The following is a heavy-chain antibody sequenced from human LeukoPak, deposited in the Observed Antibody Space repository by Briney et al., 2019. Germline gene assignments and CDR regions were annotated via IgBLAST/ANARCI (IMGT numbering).Heavy chain of an antibody. Sequence: KPSETPSLTCTVSGASISSYYWGWIRQSAGEGLGWIWRINTSGSTNYNPSLKSRVTMSLDTSKNQFSLKLRSVTAADTAVYYCARAEKQLALDAFDIWGQGTMVTVSS. CDR2: INTSGST. CDR1: GASISSYY. CDR3: ARAEKQLALDAFDI. D-gene: IGHD1-1*01. V-gene: IGHV4-4*07. J-gene: IGHJ3*02.